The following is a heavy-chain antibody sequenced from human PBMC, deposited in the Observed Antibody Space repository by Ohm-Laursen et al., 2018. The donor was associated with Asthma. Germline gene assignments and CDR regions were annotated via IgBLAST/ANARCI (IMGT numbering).Heavy chain of an antibody. CDR3: AYEFGGSGDY. CDR1: GFTITNYW. J-gene: IGHJ4*02. D-gene: IGHD3-10*01. CDR2: INGDGGIK. Sequence: SLRLSCAASGFTITNYWMHWVRQAPGKGLVWVSRINGDGGIKSYAASVKGRFTISRDDAKNTVYLQMHSLRVDDTAVYYCAYEFGGSGDYWGQGTLVTVSS. V-gene: IGHV3-74*01.